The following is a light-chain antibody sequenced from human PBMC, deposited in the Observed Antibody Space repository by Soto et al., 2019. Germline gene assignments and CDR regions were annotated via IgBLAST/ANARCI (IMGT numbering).Light chain of an antibody. V-gene: IGLV2-23*01. CDR2: EGS. J-gene: IGLJ1*01. CDR3: CSYAGSDTPYV. Sequence: QSALTQPASVSGFPGQSITISCTGTSSGVGRYNLVSWYQQHPGKAPKLMIYEGSTRPSGVSNRFSGSKSGNTASLTISGLQAEDEADYYCCSYAGSDTPYVFGTGTKLTVL. CDR1: SSGVGRYNL.